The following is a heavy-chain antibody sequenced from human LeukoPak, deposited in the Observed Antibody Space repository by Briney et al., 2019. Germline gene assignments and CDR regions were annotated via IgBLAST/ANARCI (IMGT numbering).Heavy chain of an antibody. CDR1: RFFFSSYA. V-gene: IGHV3-30-3*01. CDR3: ARCRENDFWSGSPVDY. J-gene: IGHJ4*02. D-gene: IGHD3-3*01. Sequence: GRSLRLSCAASRFFFSSYAMHWVRQAPGKGLEWLAVISSDGTNKYYADSVKGRFTISRDNSKNTLYLQMNSLRVEDTAVYYCARCRENDFWSGSPVDYWGQGTLVTVSS. CDR2: ISSDGTNK.